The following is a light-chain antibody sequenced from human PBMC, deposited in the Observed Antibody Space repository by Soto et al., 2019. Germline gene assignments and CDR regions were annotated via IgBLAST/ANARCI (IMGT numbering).Light chain of an antibody. Sequence: DVVMTQSPLSLPVTLGQSASISCRSSQSLVYSDGNTYLNWFHQRPGQSPRRLIYKVSNRHAGITHRFSGSGSGTDFALRISKVEAEDVGVYYCIQGTHSPRRFGQGTKV. CDR2: KVS. CDR3: IQGTHSPRR. CDR1: QSLVYSDGNTY. J-gene: IGKJ1*01. V-gene: IGKV2-30*01.